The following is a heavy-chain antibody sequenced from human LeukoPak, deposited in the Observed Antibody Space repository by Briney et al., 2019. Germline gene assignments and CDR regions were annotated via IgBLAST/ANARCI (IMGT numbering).Heavy chain of an antibody. Sequence: SETLSLTCTVSGGSISSGGYYWSWIRQHPGKGLEWIGYIYYSGSTYYNPSLKSRVTISVDTSKNQFSLKLSSVTAADTAVYYCARDMVRGRNNWFDPWGQGTLVTVSS. CDR1: GGSISSGGYY. D-gene: IGHD3-10*01. CDR3: ARDMVRGRNNWFDP. V-gene: IGHV4-31*03. CDR2: IYYSGST. J-gene: IGHJ5*02.